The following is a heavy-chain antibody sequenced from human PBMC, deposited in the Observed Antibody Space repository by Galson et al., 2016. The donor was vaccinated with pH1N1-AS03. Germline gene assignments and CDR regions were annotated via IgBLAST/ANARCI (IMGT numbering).Heavy chain of an antibody. CDR3: ARPKNGGNSQVNAFDL. CDR2: ISRSSSYI. D-gene: IGHD4-23*01. Sequence: SLRLSCAASGFTFSTYGMNWVRQAPGKGLEWVSSISRSSSYISYADSLKGRFTITRDTAENSPFLQMDSLRVEDTAVYYCARPKNGGNSQVNAFDLWGQGTMVTVSS. J-gene: IGHJ3*01. CDR1: GFTFSTYG. V-gene: IGHV3-21*01.